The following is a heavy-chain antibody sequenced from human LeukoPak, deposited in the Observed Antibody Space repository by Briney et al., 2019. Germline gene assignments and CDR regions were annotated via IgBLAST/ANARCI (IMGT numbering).Heavy chain of an antibody. CDR2: VDYSGST. CDR1: GGSISSSSYY. J-gene: IGHJ4*02. Sequence: SETLSLTCTVSGGSISSSSYYWGWIRQPPGKGLEWIGSVDYSGSTYYNPSPKSRVTISVDTSKNQFSLKLSSVTAADTAVYYCARGWFGELSAFDYWGQGTLVTASS. D-gene: IGHD3-10*01. CDR3: ARGWFGELSAFDY. V-gene: IGHV4-39*07.